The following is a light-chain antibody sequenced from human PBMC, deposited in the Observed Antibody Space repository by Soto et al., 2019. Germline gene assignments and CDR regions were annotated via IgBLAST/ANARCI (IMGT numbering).Light chain of an antibody. Sequence: QSVPTQPPSASGTPGQRVTISCSGSRSNIGSNTVNWYQQLPGAAPKLLIQSNDQRPSGVPDRFSDSQSDTSASLAISGLQSEDEADYYCAVWDDSLNGYVFGTGTKLTVL. CDR3: AVWDDSLNGYV. CDR2: SND. J-gene: IGLJ1*01. CDR1: RSNIGSNT. V-gene: IGLV1-44*01.